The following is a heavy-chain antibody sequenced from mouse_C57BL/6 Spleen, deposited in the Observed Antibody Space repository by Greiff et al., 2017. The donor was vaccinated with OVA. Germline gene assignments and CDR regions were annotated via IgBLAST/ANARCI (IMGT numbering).Heavy chain of an antibody. CDR3: ARGNRAMDY. Sequence: EVQLQQSGPVLVKPGASVKMSCKASGYTFTDYYMNWVKQSHGKSLEWIGVINPYNGGTSYNQKFKGKATLTVDKSSSTAYMELNSLTSEDSAVYYCARGNRAMDYWGQGTSVTVSS. D-gene: IGHD5-1-1*01. V-gene: IGHV1-19*01. CDR2: INPYNGGT. CDR1: GYTFTDYY. J-gene: IGHJ4*01.